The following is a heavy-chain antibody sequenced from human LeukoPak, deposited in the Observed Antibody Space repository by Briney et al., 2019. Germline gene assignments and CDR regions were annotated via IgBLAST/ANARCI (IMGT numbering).Heavy chain of an antibody. CDR3: ARGLLWSGWGKADAFDI. Sequence: ASVKVSCKASGYTFTSYDINWVRQATGQGLEWMGWMNPNSGNTGYAQKFQGRVTMTRNTSISTAYTELSSLRSEDTAGYYCARGLLWSGWGKADAFDIWGQGTMVTVSS. CDR1: GYTFTSYD. D-gene: IGHD3-3*01. J-gene: IGHJ3*02. V-gene: IGHV1-8*01. CDR2: MNPNSGNT.